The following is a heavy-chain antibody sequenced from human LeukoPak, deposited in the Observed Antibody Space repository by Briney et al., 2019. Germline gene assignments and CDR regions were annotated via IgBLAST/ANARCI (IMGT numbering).Heavy chain of an antibody. V-gene: IGHV4-59*12. D-gene: IGHD3-10*01. CDR1: GGSISSYY. Sequence: SETLSLTCTVSGGSISSYYWSWIRQPPGKGLEWIGYIYYSGSTNYNPSLKSRVTISVDTSKNQFSLKLSSVTAADTAVYYCARHSLYYYGSGSYDWGQGTLVTVSS. CDR2: IYYSGST. CDR3: ARHSLYYYGSGSYD. J-gene: IGHJ4*02.